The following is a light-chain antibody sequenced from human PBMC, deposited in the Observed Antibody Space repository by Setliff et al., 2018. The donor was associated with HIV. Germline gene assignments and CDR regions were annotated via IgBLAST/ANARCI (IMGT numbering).Light chain of an antibody. CDR1: NIGSKT. CDR2: YDS. Sequence: YELTQPPSVSVAPGKTARITCGGDNIGSKTVHWYQQKPGQAPIVVIYYDSDRPSGIPERFSGSNSGNTATLTISRVEAGDEADYYCQVWDSTTDHSLFGTGTKV. J-gene: IGLJ1*01. CDR3: QVWDSTTDHSL. V-gene: IGLV3-21*04.